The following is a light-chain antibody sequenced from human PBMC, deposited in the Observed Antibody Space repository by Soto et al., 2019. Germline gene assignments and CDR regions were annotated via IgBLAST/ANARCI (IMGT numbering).Light chain of an antibody. CDR1: QSISSPY. V-gene: IGKV3-20*01. Sequence: EIVLTQSPGTLSLSPGERATLSCRASQSISSPYLAWYQQKPGQAPRLLIYGASDRATGIPDRFSGSGSGTDFTLTISRLEPEDFAVYYCQQYGSSPQTFGQGTKVEIK. J-gene: IGKJ1*01. CDR3: QQYGSSPQT. CDR2: GAS.